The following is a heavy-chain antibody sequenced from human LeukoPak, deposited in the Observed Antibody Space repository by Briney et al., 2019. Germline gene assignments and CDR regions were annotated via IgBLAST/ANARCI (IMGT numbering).Heavy chain of an antibody. J-gene: IGHJ3*02. CDR2: ILYDEST. D-gene: IGHD5-24*01. Sequence: PSETLSLTCTLSGGSISSSTYYWGWIRQTPGKGREWLGSILYDESTYFTPPLRSQVSLSVDTSKNRFSLRLTSATAADTAVYYCTRSPMAPITLAPFDIWGQGTMVTVSS. CDR3: TRSPMAPITLAPFDI. CDR1: GGSISSSTYY. V-gene: IGHV4-39*01.